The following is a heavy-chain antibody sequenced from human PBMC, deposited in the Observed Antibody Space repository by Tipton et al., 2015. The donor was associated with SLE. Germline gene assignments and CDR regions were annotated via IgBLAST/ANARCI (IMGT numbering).Heavy chain of an antibody. V-gene: IGHV4-34*01. CDR3: ARHGVGSSPGAFDI. D-gene: IGHD6-13*01. Sequence: TLSLTCAVYGGSFSGSYWNWIRQPPGKGMEWIGEINHSGSANYNPSLKSRLTMSVDTSKNQFSVKLSSVTAADTAVYYCARHGVGSSPGAFDILGQGKMVNVSS. J-gene: IGHJ3*02. CDR2: INHSGSA. CDR1: GGSFSGSY.